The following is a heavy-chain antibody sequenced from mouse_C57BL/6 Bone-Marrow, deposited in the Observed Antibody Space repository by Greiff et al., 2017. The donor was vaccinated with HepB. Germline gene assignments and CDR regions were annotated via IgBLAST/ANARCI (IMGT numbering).Heavy chain of an antibody. CDR1: GFTFSDYG. CDR3: ARGMVTTRPPMDY. D-gene: IGHD2-2*01. CDR2: ISSGSSTI. Sequence: EVNVVESGGGLVKPGGSLKLSCAASGFTFSDYGMHWVRQAPEKGLEWVAYISSGSSTIYYADTVKGRFTISRDNAKNTLFLQMTSLRSEDTAMYYCARGMVTTRPPMDYWGQGTSVTVSS. J-gene: IGHJ4*01. V-gene: IGHV5-17*01.